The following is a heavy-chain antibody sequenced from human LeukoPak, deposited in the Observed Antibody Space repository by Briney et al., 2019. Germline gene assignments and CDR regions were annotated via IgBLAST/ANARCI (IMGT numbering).Heavy chain of an antibody. CDR3: AIGLFSSSWCFDY. CDR1: GYSFTSYW. V-gene: IGHV5-10-1*01. J-gene: IGHJ4*02. D-gene: IGHD6-13*01. CDR2: IDPGDSYT. Sequence: GESLKISCKGSGYSFTSYWISWVRQMPGKGLEWMGRIDPGDSYTNYSPSFQGHVTISADKSISTAYLQWSSLKASDTAIYYCAIGLFSSSWCFDYWGQGTLVPVSS.